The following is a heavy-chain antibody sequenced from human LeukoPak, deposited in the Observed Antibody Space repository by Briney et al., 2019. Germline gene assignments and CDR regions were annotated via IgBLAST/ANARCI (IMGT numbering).Heavy chain of an antibody. CDR2: ISTSSSYI. CDR3: ARDEVLFDAFDI. V-gene: IGHV3-21*01. J-gene: IGHJ3*02. CDR1: GFTFDDYG. Sequence: GGSLRLSCAASGFTFDDYGMSWVCQAPGKGLEWVSSISTSSSYIYYADSVKGRFTISRDNAKNSLYLQMNSLRAEDTAVYYCARDEVLFDAFDIWGQGTMVTVSS.